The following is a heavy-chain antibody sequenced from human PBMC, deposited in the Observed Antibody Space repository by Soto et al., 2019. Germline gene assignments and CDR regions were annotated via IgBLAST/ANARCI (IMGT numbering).Heavy chain of an antibody. V-gene: IGHV4-59*08. D-gene: IGHD2-21*02. CDR1: GGSISSYY. CDR2: IYYSGST. Sequence: SETLSLTCTVSGGSISSYYWSWIRQPPGKGLEWIGYIYYSGSTNYNPSLKSRVTISVDTSKNQFSLKLSSVTAADTAVYYCASGPYVVTAIPYYYGMDVWGQGTTVTVSS. CDR3: ASGPYVVTAIPYYYGMDV. J-gene: IGHJ6*02.